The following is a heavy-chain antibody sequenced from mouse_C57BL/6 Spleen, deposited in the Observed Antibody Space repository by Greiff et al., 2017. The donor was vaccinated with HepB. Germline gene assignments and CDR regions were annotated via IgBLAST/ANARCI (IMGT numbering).Heavy chain of an antibody. V-gene: IGHV1-59*01. D-gene: IGHD1-1*01. CDR2: IDPSDSYT. CDR1: GYTFTSYW. CDR3: ASDTTVVATGSFDY. J-gene: IGHJ2*01. Sequence: VQLQQPGAELVRPGTSVKLSCKASGYTFTSYWMHWVKQRPGQGLEWIGVIDPSDSYTNYNQKFKGKATLTVDTSSSTAYMQLSSLTSEDSAVYYCASDTTVVATGSFDYWGQGTTLTVSS.